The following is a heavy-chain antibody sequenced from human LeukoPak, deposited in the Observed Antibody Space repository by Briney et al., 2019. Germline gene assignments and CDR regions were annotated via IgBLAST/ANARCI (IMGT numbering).Heavy chain of an antibody. D-gene: IGHD1-26*01. V-gene: IGHV4-39*07. J-gene: IGHJ5*02. CDR1: GGSISSSSYY. CDR3: ARGEVFWFDP. CDR2: IYYSGST. Sequence: SETLSLTCTVSGGSISSSSYYWGWIRQPPGKGLEWIGSIYYSGSTNYNPSLKSRVTISVDKSKNQFSLKLSSVTAADTAVYYCARGEVFWFDPWGQGTLVTVSS.